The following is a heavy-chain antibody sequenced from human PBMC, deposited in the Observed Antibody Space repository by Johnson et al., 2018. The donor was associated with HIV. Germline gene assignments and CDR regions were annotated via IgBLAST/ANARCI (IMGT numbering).Heavy chain of an antibody. CDR2: ISSNGGST. V-gene: IGHV3-64*01. CDR1: GFTFSSYG. J-gene: IGHJ3*02. D-gene: IGHD1-26*01. Sequence: VQLVESGGGVVQPGGSLRLSCAASGFTFSSYGMHWVRQAPGKGLEYVSAISSNGGSTYYANSVKGRFTISRDNSKNTLYLQMGSLRAEDMAVYYCARCGELRAFDIWGQGTMVTVSS. CDR3: ARCGELRAFDI.